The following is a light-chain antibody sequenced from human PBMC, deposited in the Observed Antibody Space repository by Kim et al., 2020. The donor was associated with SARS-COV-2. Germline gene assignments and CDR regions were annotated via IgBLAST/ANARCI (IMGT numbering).Light chain of an antibody. J-gene: IGKJ1*01. CDR2: WTS. CDR3: QQYYTTPWT. V-gene: IGKV4-1*01. CDR1: QSVLYSSNNKNY. Sequence: ATINCKSSQSVLYSSNNKNYLAWYQQKPGQPPKLLIYWTSTRESGVPDRFSGSGSGTDFTLTISSLEAEDVAVYYCQQYYTTPWTFGQGTKVDIK.